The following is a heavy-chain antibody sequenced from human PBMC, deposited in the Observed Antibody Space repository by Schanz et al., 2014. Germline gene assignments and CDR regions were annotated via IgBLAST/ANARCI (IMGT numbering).Heavy chain of an antibody. CDR2: ISWNSGSV. V-gene: IGHV3-9*01. CDR1: GFTFDNYA. J-gene: IGHJ3*01. CDR3: ARDGGRDGYNLAFDV. D-gene: IGHD5-12*01. Sequence: VQLVESGGGLVKPGGSLRLSCAASGFTFDNYAMHWVRQAPGKGLEWVSSISWNSGSVAYADSVKGRFTISRDNAKNLLYLEMSSLRVEDTAVYFCARDGGRDGYNLAFDVWGQGTLVTVSS.